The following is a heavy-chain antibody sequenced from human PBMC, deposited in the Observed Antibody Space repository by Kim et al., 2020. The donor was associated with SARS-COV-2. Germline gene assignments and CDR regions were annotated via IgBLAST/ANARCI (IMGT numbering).Heavy chain of an antibody. CDR2: ISWDGGST. CDR1: GFTFDDYT. V-gene: IGHV3-43*01. CDR3: AKAAKARFEYYYDSSGYFSYFDY. D-gene: IGHD3-22*01. Sequence: GGSLRLSCAASGFTFDDYTMHWVRQAPGKGLEWVSLISWDGGSTYYADSVKGRFTISRDNSKNSLYLQMNSLRTEDTALYYCAKAAKARFEYYYDSSGYFSYFDYWGQGTLVTVSS. J-gene: IGHJ4*02.